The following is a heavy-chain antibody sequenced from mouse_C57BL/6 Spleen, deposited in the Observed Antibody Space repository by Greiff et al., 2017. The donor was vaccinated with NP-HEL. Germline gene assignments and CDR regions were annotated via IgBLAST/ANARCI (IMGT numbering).Heavy chain of an antibody. J-gene: IGHJ1*03. D-gene: IGHD1-1*01. CDR1: GYSITSDY. Sequence: DVKLQESGPGLAKPSQTLSLTCSVTGYSITSDYWNWIRKFPGNKLEYMGYISYSGSTYYNPSLKSRISITRDTSKNQYYLQLNSVTTEDTATYYCARSLITTVVADWYFDVWGTGTTVTVSS. V-gene: IGHV3-8*01. CDR3: ARSLITTVVADWYFDV. CDR2: ISYSGST.